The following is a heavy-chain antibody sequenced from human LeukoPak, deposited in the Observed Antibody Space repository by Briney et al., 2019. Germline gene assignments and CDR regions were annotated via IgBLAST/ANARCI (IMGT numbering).Heavy chain of an antibody. CDR3: ARCTMVRGVIRNWFDP. J-gene: IGHJ5*02. Sequence: GGSLKTSCKGSGYSFTNYWICWVRQMPGKGQGWVGIIYPGDSDTSYSPSFQGQVTISADKSITTAYLQWSSLKAADTAMYYCARCTMVRGVIRNWFDPWGQGTLVTVSS. CDR1: GYSFTNYW. V-gene: IGHV5-51*01. D-gene: IGHD3-10*01. CDR2: IYPGDSDT.